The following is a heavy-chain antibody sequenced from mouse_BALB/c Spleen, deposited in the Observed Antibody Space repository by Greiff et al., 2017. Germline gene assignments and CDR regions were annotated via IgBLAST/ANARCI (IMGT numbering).Heavy chain of an antibody. CDR3: ARGYYGGYAMDY. J-gene: IGHJ4*01. CDR2: IWAGGST. V-gene: IGHV2-9*02. D-gene: IGHD1-2*01. CDR1: GFSLTSYG. Sequence: VKLMESGPGLVAPSQSLSITCTASGFSLTSYGVHWVRQPPGKGLEWLGVIWAGGSTNYNSALMSRLSISKDNSKSQVFLKMNSLQTDDTAMYYCARGYYGGYAMDYWGQGTSVTVSS.